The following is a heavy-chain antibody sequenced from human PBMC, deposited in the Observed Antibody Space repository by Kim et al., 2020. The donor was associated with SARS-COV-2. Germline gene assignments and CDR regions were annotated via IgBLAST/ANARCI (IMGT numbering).Heavy chain of an antibody. CDR3: ARVVNGNYSFGSQYYYMDV. CDR1: GGTFSSYA. J-gene: IGHJ6*03. V-gene: IGHV1-69*04. D-gene: IGHD4-4*01. CDR2: IIPLLGIA. Sequence: SVKVSCKASGGTFSSYAISWVRQAPGQGLEWMGRIIPLLGIANYAQKFQGRVTITADKSTSTAYMELSSLRSEDTAVYYCARVVNGNYSFGSQYYYMDVWGKGTTVTVSS.